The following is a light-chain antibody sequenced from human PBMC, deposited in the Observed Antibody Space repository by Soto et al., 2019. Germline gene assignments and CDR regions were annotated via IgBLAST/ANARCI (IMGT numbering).Light chain of an antibody. V-gene: IGKV3-11*01. J-gene: IGKJ5*01. CDR2: GAS. CDR1: QSVRSY. CDR3: QQRSNWPST. Sequence: EIVLTQSPGTLSLSPGERATLSCRASQSVRSYLAWYQQKPGQAPRLLIYGASSRATGIPDRFSGSGSGTDFTLTISSLEPEEFAVYYGQQRSNWPSTFGQGTRLEIK.